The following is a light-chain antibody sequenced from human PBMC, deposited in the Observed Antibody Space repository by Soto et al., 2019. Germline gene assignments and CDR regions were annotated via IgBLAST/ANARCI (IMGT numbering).Light chain of an antibody. CDR1: NIGSKS. J-gene: IGLJ1*01. CDR3: QVWESRSDHYV. V-gene: IGLV3-21*01. Sequence: SYELTQPHSVSVAAGKTARITCGGDNIGSKSVHWYQQKPGQAPVLVIYYDTDRPSGIPEGFSGSNSGNTATLTISRVEAGYEADYYCQVWESRSDHYVFVTGTKVTVL. CDR2: YDT.